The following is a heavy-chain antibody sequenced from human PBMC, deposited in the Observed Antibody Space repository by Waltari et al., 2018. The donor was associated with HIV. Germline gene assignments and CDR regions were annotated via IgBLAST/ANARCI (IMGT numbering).Heavy chain of an antibody. D-gene: IGHD7-27*01. CDR3: ARGIPQAPWGHYYYGMDV. Sequence: QVQLVESGGGVVQPGRSLRPARATSGFTFRRCAMHWVRQAPGKGLDWVAVISYDGSNKFYADSVKGRFTVSRDNSKNTLHLQMNSLRAEDTAVYYCARGIPQAPWGHYYYGMDVWGQGTTVTVS. J-gene: IGHJ6*02. CDR1: GFTFRRCA. CDR2: ISYDGSNK. V-gene: IGHV3-33*01.